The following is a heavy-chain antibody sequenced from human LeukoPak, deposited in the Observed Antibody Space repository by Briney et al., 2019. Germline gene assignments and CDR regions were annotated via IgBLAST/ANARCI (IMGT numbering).Heavy chain of an antibody. CDR2: IIPIFGTA. J-gene: IGHJ3*02. CDR1: GGTFSSYA. Sequence: SVKVSCKASGGTFSSYAISWVRQAPGQGLEWMGGIIPIFGTANYAQKFQGRVTITADESTSTACMELSSLRSEDTAVYYCAREKRNYYDSSGVSDIWGQGTMVTVSS. CDR3: AREKRNYYDSSGVSDI. D-gene: IGHD3-22*01. V-gene: IGHV1-69*13.